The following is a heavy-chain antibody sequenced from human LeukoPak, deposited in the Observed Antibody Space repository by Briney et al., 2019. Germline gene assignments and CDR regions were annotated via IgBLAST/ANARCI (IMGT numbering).Heavy chain of an antibody. D-gene: IGHD3-22*01. CDR2: IYHSGST. CDR1: GGSISSGGYS. V-gene: IGHV4-30-2*01. CDR3: ASTDYYDSSGRGSIDY. J-gene: IGHJ4*02. Sequence: PSQTLSLTCAVSGGSISSGGYSWSWIRQPPGKGLEWIGYIYHSGSTYYNPSLKSRVTISVDRSKNQFSLKLSSVTAADTAVYYCASTDYYDSSGRGSIDYWGQGTLATVSS.